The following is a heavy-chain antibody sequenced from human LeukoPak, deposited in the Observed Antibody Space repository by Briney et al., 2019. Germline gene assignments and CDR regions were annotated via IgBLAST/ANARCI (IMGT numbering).Heavy chain of an antibody. D-gene: IGHD3-22*01. J-gene: IGHJ4*02. Sequence: SETLSLTCAVYGGSFSGYYWSWIRQPPGKGLEWIGEINHRGSTNYNPSLKSRVTISVDTSKNQFSLKLSSVTAADTAVYYCARAYPYYYDSSGYYYWGQGTLVTVSS. CDR3: ARAYPYYYDSSGYYY. CDR2: INHRGST. CDR1: GGSFSGYY. V-gene: IGHV4-34*01.